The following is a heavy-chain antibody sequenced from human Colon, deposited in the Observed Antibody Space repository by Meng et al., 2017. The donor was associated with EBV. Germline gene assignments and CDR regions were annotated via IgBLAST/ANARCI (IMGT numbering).Heavy chain of an antibody. J-gene: IGHJ1*01. CDR3: AQGGLYSSTWGQY. Sequence: VRLVESGGGLVQPGGSLGLSCAASGFTFSDHYMDWVRQAPGKGLEWVGRTRNKANRYSTEYAASVKGRFTIPRDNSKNTLYLQVNSLRVEDTALYYCAQGGLYSSTWGQYWGQGTLVTVSS. CDR2: TRNKANRYST. CDR1: GFTFSDHY. D-gene: IGHD6-13*01. V-gene: IGHV3-72*01.